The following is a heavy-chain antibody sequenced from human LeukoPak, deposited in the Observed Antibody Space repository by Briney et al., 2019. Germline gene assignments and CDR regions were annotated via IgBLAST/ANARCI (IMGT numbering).Heavy chain of an antibody. Sequence: PGGALRLSCAASGFSFSSFSIHSVRQALGKGLEWVAVMSSVGSKKFYADSVEGRFTISRDNSKNTVYLQMNSLGAEDTAVYYCAREPHYYDSSGYYTPYTDYWGQGTLVTVSA. CDR3: AREPHYYDSSGYYTPYTDY. CDR1: GFSFSSFS. D-gene: IGHD3-22*01. CDR2: MSSVGSKK. V-gene: IGHV3-30-3*01. J-gene: IGHJ4*02.